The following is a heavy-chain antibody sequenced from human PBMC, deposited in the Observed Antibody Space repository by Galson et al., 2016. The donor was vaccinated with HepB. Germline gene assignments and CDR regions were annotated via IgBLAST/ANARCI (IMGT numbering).Heavy chain of an antibody. CDR1: GGTFSTYT. V-gene: IGHV1-69*02. CDR2: IIPILDIV. Sequence: SVKVSCKASGGTFSTYTISWVRRAPGQGLEWMGRIIPILDIVDYEQKFQGRITLSADKSTSTAYMELSSLRSEDTAVYYCASDRLTVAGLDYWGQGTLVTVSS. D-gene: IGHD6-19*01. J-gene: IGHJ4*02. CDR3: ASDRLTVAGLDY.